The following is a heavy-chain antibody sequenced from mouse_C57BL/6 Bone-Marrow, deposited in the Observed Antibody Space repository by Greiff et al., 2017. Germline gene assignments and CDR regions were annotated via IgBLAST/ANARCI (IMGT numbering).Heavy chain of an antibody. CDR3: ARSGNYYGSSPWFAY. D-gene: IGHD1-1*01. J-gene: IGHJ3*01. V-gene: IGHV1-55*01. CDR1: GYTFTSYW. CDR2: IYPGSGST. Sequence: QVQLQQSGAELVKPGASVKMSCKASGYTFTSYWITWVKQRPGQGLEWIGDIYPGSGSTNYNEKFKSKATLTVDTSSSTAYMQLSSLTSEDSAVYYCARSGNYYGSSPWFAYWGQGTLVTVSA.